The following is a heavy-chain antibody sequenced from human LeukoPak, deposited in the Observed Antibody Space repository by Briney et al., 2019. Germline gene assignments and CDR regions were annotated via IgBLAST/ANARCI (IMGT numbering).Heavy chain of an antibody. J-gene: IGHJ4*02. CDR1: GGSISSYY. V-gene: IGHV4-59*01. D-gene: IGHD6-19*01. Sequence: SETLSLTCTVSGGSISSYYWSWIRQPPGKGLEWIGYIYYSGSTNYNPSLKSRVTISVDTSKNQFSLKLSSVTAADTAVYYCAREAFSNGWYVEYYFDYWGQGTLVTVSS. CDR3: AREAFSNGWYVEYYFDY. CDR2: IYYSGST.